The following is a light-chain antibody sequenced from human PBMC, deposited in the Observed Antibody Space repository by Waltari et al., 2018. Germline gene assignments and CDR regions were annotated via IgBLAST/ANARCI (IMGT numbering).Light chain of an antibody. V-gene: IGKV4-1*01. Sequence: IVMTQFPDSLPVSLGETATINCRSSQSLFYTSNNKDYLGWYQQKPGLPPKLLIYWASTRESGVPDRFSGSGSVTDFTLTISSLQAEDVAVYYCLQYFDASRTFGQGTKLEIK. CDR1: QSLFYTSNNKDY. CDR2: WAS. J-gene: IGKJ2*01. CDR3: LQYFDASRT.